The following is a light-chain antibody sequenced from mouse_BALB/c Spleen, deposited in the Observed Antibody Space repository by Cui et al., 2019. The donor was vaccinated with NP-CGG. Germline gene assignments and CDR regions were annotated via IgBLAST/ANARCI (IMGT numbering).Light chain of an antibody. CDR2: GTN. CDR3: ALWYSNHWV. CDR1: TGAVTTNNY. J-gene: IGLJ1*01. Sequence: QAVVTQESALTTSPAQTVTLTSRSSTGAVTTNNYANWVQEKPDHLFTGLIGGTNNRAPGVPARFSGSLIGDKAALTITGAQTEDEAIYFCALWYSNHWVFGGGTKVTVL. V-gene: IGLV1*01.